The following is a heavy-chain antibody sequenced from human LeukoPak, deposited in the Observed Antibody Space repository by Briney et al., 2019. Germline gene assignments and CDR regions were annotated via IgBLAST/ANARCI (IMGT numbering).Heavy chain of an antibody. J-gene: IGHJ5*02. Sequence: PSGTLSLTCAVSGGSISSSNWWSYVRQPPGKGMEWIGEIYHSGSTNYNPSLKSRVTISVDMSKNQFSLKLSSVTAADTAVYYCARDNGLPNWFDPWGQGTLVAVSS. CDR1: GGSISSSNW. D-gene: IGHD2-8*01. CDR3: ARDNGLPNWFDP. CDR2: IYHSGST. V-gene: IGHV4-4*02.